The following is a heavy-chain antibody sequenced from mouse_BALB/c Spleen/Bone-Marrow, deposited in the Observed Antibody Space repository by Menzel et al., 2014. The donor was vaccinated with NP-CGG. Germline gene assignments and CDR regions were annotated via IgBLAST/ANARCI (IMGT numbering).Heavy chain of an antibody. Sequence: VQLVESGPELVKPGASVKISCKASGYSFTSYYIHWVKQRPEQGLEWIGWIFPGSGNTKYNEKFKGKATLTADTSSSTAYMQLSSLTSEDSAVYFCARVFDYWGQGTTLTVSS. CDR2: IFPGSGNT. J-gene: IGHJ2*01. V-gene: IGHV1-66*01. CDR1: GYSFTSYY. CDR3: ARVFDY.